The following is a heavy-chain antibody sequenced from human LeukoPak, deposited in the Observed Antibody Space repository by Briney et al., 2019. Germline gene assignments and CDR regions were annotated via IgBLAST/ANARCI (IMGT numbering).Heavy chain of an antibody. CDR3: ARAPVDTAMGDY. CDR2: ISSSSSYI. CDR1: GFTFSSYS. J-gene: IGHJ4*02. V-gene: IGHV3-21*01. D-gene: IGHD5-18*01. Sequence: GGSLRLSCAASGFTFSSYSMNWVRQAPGKGLEWVSSISSSSSYIYYADSVEGRFTISRDNAKSSLYLQMNSLRAEDTAVYYCARAPVDTAMGDYWGQGTLVTVSS.